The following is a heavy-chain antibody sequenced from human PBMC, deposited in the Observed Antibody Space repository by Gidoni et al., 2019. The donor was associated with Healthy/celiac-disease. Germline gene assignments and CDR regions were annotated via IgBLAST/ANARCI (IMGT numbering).Heavy chain of an antibody. D-gene: IGHD6-19*01. J-gene: IGHJ4*02. Sequence: EVQLVESGGGLVKLGRSLRLSCAASGFTFVDYAMHWVRQAQGKGLGWVSGISWNNGSIGYADYVKGRFTISRDKAKNSLYLQMNSLRAEDTALYYCAKAEGPYSSGSSGEYWGQGTLVTVSS. V-gene: IGHV3-9*01. CDR1: GFTFVDYA. CDR3: AKAEGPYSSGSSGEY. CDR2: ISWNNGSI.